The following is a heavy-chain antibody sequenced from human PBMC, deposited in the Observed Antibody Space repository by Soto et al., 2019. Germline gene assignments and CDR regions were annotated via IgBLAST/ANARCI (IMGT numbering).Heavy chain of an antibody. CDR2: ISAYNGNT. CDR1: GYTFTSYG. J-gene: IGHJ5*02. Sequence: GASVKVSCKASGYTFTSYGISWVRQAPGQGLEWMGWISAYNGNTNYARKLQGRVTMTTDTSTSTAYMELRSLRSDDTAVYYCAAAELRFAPFDPWGQGPLVPVSS. V-gene: IGHV1-18*01. D-gene: IGHD3-16*01. CDR3: AAAELRFAPFDP.